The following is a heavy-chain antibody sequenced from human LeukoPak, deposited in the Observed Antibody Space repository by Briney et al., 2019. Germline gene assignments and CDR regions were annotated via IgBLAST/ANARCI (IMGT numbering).Heavy chain of an antibody. J-gene: IGHJ4*02. CDR2: IRTSGTNT. CDR3: ARMNYVSSGWGAPFDY. D-gene: IGHD1-7*01. V-gene: IGHV3-48*04. CDR1: GFTFSSFS. Sequence: GGSLRLSCAASGFTFSSFSMNWVRQAPGKGLEWVSYIRTSGTNTDYTGSVKGRFTISRDNAKNSLYLQMNSLRAEDTAVYYCARMNYVSSGWGAPFDYWAREPWSPSPQ.